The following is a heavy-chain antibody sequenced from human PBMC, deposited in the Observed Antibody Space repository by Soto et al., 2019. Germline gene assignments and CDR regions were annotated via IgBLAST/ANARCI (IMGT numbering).Heavy chain of an antibody. J-gene: IGHJ4*02. CDR1: GGSISSRASY. CDR2: IYYSGGT. Sequence: SATRSVSCTVSGGSISSRASYPSWIRQHPGKGLEWIGYIYYSGGTYYSPSLKSRVTISVDTSKNQFSLKLSSVTAADTAVYYCARERHDYYDSSGYLDYWGQGTLVS. CDR3: ARERHDYYDSSGYLDY. D-gene: IGHD3-22*01. V-gene: IGHV4-31*03.